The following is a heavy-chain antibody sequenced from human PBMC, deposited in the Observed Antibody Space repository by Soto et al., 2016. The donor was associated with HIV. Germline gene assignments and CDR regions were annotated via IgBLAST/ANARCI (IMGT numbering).Heavy chain of an antibody. J-gene: IGHJ4*02. CDR1: GFTFSSYA. CDR2: ISASGGST. D-gene: IGHD2-15*01. CDR3: VKWGYCRAGTCSKASPFDY. Sequence: EVQLLESGGGLVQPGGSLRLSCAASGFTFSSYAMNWVRQAPGQGLEWVSAISASGGSTYYADSVKGRFTISRGNFKNTLYLQMNSLRAEDTAVYYCVKWGYCRAGTCSKASPFDYWGRGTLVTVSS. V-gene: IGHV3-23*01.